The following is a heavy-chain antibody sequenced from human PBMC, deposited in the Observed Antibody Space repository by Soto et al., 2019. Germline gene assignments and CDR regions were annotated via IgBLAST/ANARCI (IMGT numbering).Heavy chain of an antibody. CDR1: GYTFTSYT. Sequence: ASVKVSCKASGYTFTSYTISWVRQAPGQGLEWMGRIIPILGIANYAQKFQGRVTITADKSTSTAYMELSSLRSEDTAVYYCARDRDYYGSGPNWFDPWGQGTLVTVSS. CDR3: ARDRDYYGSGPNWFDP. J-gene: IGHJ5*02. D-gene: IGHD3-10*01. CDR2: IIPILGIA. V-gene: IGHV1-69*04.